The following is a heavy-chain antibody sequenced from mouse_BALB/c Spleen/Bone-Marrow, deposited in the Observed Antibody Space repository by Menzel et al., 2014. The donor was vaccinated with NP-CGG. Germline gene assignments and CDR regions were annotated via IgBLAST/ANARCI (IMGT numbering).Heavy chain of an antibody. CDR3: ARSLYGYDWYFDV. Sequence: VQLQQPGPELVKPGASVKMSCKASGYTFTSYVVHWVKQKPGQGLEWIGNINPYNDDTMYNEKFKGKATLTSDKSSSTAYLEPSSLTSEYSAVSYCARSLYGYDWYFDVWGAGTTVTVSS. CDR2: INPYNDDT. CDR1: GYTFTSYV. V-gene: IGHV1-14*01. D-gene: IGHD2-2*01. J-gene: IGHJ1*01.